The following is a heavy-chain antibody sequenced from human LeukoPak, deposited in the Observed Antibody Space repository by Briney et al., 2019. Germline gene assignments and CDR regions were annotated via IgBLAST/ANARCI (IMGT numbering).Heavy chain of an antibody. CDR2: ISGSGSST. CDR3: AKDDHGGSGWRDYFDY. D-gene: IGHD6-19*01. V-gene: IGHV3-23*01. Sequence: GGSLTLSCVASGLSFSRYAMSWVRQAPGKGLEWVSTISGSGSSTYYADSVKGRFTISRDSSKNTLYLQMNSLRAEDTAVYYCAKDDHGGSGWRDYFDYWGQGNLVTVSS. J-gene: IGHJ4*02. CDR1: GLSFSRYA.